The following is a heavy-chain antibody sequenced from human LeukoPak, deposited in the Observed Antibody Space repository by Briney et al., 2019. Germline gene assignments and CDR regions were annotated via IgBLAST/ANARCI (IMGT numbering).Heavy chain of an antibody. D-gene: IGHD2-2*01. CDR1: GYTFTSYG. V-gene: IGHV1-18*01. J-gene: IGHJ5*02. CDR3: ARDVWPYCGRPNCYLVFDP. Sequence: ASVKVSCKASGYTFTSYGISWVRQAPGQGLEWMGGISAYSGNTNYAQNLQGRVTMTTDTSTSTAYMELRSLTSDDTAVYYCARDVWPYCGRPNCYLVFDPWGQGTLVSVSS. CDR2: ISAYSGNT.